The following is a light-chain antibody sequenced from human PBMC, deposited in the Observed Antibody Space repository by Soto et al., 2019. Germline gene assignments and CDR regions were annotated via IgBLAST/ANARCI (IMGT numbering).Light chain of an antibody. J-gene: IGKJ1*01. Sequence: EIVLTQSPGTLSLSPGERATLSCRASQSVSSSYLAWYQQKPGQAPRLLIYGASSRATGIPDRFSGSGSGTDFTLTISRLEPEDFAVYYCHQYSSSPRTFGQGKKGEIK. V-gene: IGKV3-20*01. CDR2: GAS. CDR3: HQYSSSPRT. CDR1: QSVSSSY.